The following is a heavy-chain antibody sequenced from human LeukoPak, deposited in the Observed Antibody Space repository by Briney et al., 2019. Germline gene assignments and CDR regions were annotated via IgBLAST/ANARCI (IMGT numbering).Heavy chain of an antibody. Sequence: GGSLRLSCAASGFTFSSYSMNWVRQAPGKGLEWVSSISSSSSYIYYADSVKGRFTISRDNARNSLYLQMNSLRAEDTAVYYCAKDYPPGYSSSWYVSAKYFQHWGQGPLVTVSS. V-gene: IGHV3-21*01. CDR3: AKDYPPGYSSSWYVSAKYFQH. CDR2: ISSSSSYI. CDR1: GFTFSSYS. J-gene: IGHJ1*01. D-gene: IGHD6-13*01.